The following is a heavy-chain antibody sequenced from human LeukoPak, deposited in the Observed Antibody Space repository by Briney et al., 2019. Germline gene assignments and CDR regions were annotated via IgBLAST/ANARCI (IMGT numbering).Heavy chain of an antibody. J-gene: IGHJ4*02. CDR1: GYTFTSYG. CDR3: ARGDYAFDY. D-gene: IGHD4-17*01. CDR2: ISAYNGNT. Sequence: ASVKVSCKASGYTFTSYGISWVRQAPGQGLEWMGWISAYNGNTNYAQKLQGRVTMTRNTSISTAYMELSSLRSEDTAVYYCARGDYAFDYWGQGTLVTVSS. V-gene: IGHV1-18*01.